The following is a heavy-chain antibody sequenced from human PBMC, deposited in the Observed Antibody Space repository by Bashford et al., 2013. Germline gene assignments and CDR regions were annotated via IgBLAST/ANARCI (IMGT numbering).Heavy chain of an antibody. CDR3: ARYRDEDYYDSSGPGVHYYYYYGMDV. Sequence: VRQAPGKGLEWVSSISSSSSYIYYADSVKGRFTISRDNAKNSLYLQMNSLRAEDTAVYYCARYRDEDYYDSSGPGVHYYYYYGMDVWGQGTTVTVSS. V-gene: IGHV3-21*01. J-gene: IGHJ6*02. CDR2: ISSSSSYI. D-gene: IGHD3-22*01.